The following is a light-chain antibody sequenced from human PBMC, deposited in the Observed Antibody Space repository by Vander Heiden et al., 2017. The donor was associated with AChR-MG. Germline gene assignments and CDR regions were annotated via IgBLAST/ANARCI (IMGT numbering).Light chain of an antibody. CDR2: RNT. V-gene: IGLV1-40*01. J-gene: IGLJ3*02. Sequence: QSVLTQPPSVPGAPGHSVTIPCTGSSSNIGPGYGVHWYQQLPGTATKLLIYRNTHRPSGVPDRFSGSKSGASAYLASTGLQAEDEADYFCQSYDRSLFGSGVFGGGTKVPVL. CDR1: SSNIGPGYG. CDR3: QSYDRSLFGSGV.